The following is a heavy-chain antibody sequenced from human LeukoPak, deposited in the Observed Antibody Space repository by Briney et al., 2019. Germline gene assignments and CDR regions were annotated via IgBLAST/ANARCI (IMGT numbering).Heavy chain of an antibody. CDR1: GFTFSSYA. D-gene: IGHD2-2*01. V-gene: IGHV3-23*01. Sequence: GGSLRLSCAASGFTFSSYAMSWVRQAPGKGLEWVSAISGSGGSTYYADSVKGRFTISRGNSKNTLYLQMNSLRAEDTAVYYCARGYCSSTSCLWYFDYWGQGTLVTVSS. CDR2: ISGSGGST. CDR3: ARGYCSSTSCLWYFDY. J-gene: IGHJ4*02.